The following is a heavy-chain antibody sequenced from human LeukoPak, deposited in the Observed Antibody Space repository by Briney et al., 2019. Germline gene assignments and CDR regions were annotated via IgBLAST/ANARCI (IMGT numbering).Heavy chain of an antibody. Sequence: RASVKVSCKAPGDTFSRYTISWVRRAPGQGLEWMGGIIPIFGTANYAQKFQGRVTITTDESTSTAYMELSSLRSEDTAVYYCARGASKYQLLPQPYWYYHMDVWGKGTTVTVSS. CDR3: ARGASKYQLLPQPYWYYHMDV. CDR2: IIPIFGTA. J-gene: IGHJ6*03. CDR1: GDTFSRYT. D-gene: IGHD2-2*01. V-gene: IGHV1-69*05.